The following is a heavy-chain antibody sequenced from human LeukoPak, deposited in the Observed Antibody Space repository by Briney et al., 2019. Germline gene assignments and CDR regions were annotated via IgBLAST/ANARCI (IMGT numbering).Heavy chain of an antibody. V-gene: IGHV3-23*01. CDR3: ARHPEPGYCSSTSCHESYFDY. J-gene: IGHJ4*02. D-gene: IGHD2-2*01. CDR2: ISGSGGRP. Sequence: GGSLRLSCAASGFTFSSCAMSWVRQAPGKGLEWVSAISGSGGRPYYADSMKGRFTISRDNSKNTVYLQMNSLRAEDTAVYYCARHPEPGYCSSTSCHESYFDYWGQGTLVTVSS. CDR1: GFTFSSCA.